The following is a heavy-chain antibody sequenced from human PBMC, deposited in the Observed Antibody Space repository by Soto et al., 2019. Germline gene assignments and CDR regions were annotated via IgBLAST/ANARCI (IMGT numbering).Heavy chain of an antibody. Sequence: GGSLRLSCAASGFTFSSYAMKWVRQAPGKGLEWVSLIGESGTPTYYADSVKGRFTISRDNSGNTLFLEMYSLRAEDTAVYHCARYIPGVRYYGMDVWGQGTRVTVSS. D-gene: IGHD2-2*01. CDR3: ARYIPGVRYYGMDV. CDR1: GFTFSSYA. CDR2: IGESGTPT. V-gene: IGHV3-23*01. J-gene: IGHJ6*02.